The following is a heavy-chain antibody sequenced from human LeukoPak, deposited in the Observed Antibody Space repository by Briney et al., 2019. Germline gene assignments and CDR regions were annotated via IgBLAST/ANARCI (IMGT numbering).Heavy chain of an antibody. D-gene: IGHD3-22*01. V-gene: IGHV3-23*01. CDR1: GFTFSSYA. Sequence: GGSLRLSCAASGFTFSSYAMSWVRQAPGRGLEGVSAISGSGGSTYYAGSVKGRFTISRDNSKNTLYLQMNSLRAEDTAVYYCAKERVGYYDSSGYFQHWGQGTLVTVSS. CDR2: ISGSGGST. J-gene: IGHJ1*01. CDR3: AKERVGYYDSSGYFQH.